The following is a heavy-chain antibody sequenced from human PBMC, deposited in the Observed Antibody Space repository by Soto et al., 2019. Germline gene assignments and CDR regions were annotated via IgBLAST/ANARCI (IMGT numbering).Heavy chain of an antibody. J-gene: IGHJ4*02. D-gene: IGHD4-17*01. Sequence: GASVKVSCKASGYTFTSYYMHWVRQAPGQGLECMGIINPSGGSTSYAQKFQGRVTMTRDTSTSTVYMELSSLRSEDTAVYYCARVHLLDYGDYSYYFDYWGQGTLVTVSS. V-gene: IGHV1-46*01. CDR2: INPSGGST. CDR3: ARVHLLDYGDYSYYFDY. CDR1: GYTFTSYY.